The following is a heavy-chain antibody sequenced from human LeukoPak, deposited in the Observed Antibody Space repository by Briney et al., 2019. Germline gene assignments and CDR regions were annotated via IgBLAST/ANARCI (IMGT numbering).Heavy chain of an antibody. D-gene: IGHD6-13*01. CDR2: INAGNGNT. J-gene: IGHJ4*02. CDR1: GYTFTSYA. CDR3: AREGVIAAGALDY. Sequence: ASVKVSCKASGYTFTSYAMHWVRQAPGQRLEWMGWINAGNGNTKYSQKFQGRVTITRDTSASTAYMELSSLRSEDTAVYYCAREGVIAAGALDYWGQGTLVTVSS. V-gene: IGHV1-3*01.